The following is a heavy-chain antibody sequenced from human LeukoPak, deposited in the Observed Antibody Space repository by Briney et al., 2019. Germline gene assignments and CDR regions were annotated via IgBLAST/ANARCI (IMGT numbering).Heavy chain of an antibody. CDR2: INPSGGST. CDR3: ARSTHRGGDAFDI. D-gene: IGHD2/OR15-2a*01. V-gene: IGHV1-46*01. J-gene: IGHJ3*02. CDR1: GYTFTSYY. Sequence: ASVKVSCKASGYTFTSYYMHWVRQAPGQGLEWMGIINPSGGSTSYAQKFQGRVTMTRDTSTSTAYMELSSLRSDDTAVYYCARSTHRGGDAFDIWGQGTMVTVSS.